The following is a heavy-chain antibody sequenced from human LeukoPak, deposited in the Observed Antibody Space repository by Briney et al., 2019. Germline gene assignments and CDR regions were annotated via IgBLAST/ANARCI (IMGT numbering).Heavy chain of an antibody. V-gene: IGHV1-18*01. CDR3: ARGRTYIVVVPAAIPDNWFDP. D-gene: IGHD2-2*01. J-gene: IGHJ5*02. CDR1: GYTFTSYG. Sequence: ASVKVSCKASGYTFTSYGISWVRQAPGQGLEWMGWISAYNGNTNYAQKLQGRVTMTTDTSTSTAYMELRSLRSDDTAVYYCARGRTYIVVVPAAIPDNWFDPWGQGTLVTVSS. CDR2: ISAYNGNT.